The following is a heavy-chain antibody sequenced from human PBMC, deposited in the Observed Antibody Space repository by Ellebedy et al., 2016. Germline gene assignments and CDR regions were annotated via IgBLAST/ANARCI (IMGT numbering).Heavy chain of an antibody. CDR3: AREWDRDWNDGGIHF. J-gene: IGHJ4*02. D-gene: IGHD1-1*01. CDR2: IYYDGNS. V-gene: IGHV4-39*07. Sequence: SETLSLXCTVSGGSITSTSYYWGWFRQPPGKGLEWIGSIYYDGNSYYNPSLRSRVTTSVDTSKNQFSLKLKSVTAADTAVYYCAREWDRDWNDGGIHFWGQGTQVTVS. CDR1: GGSITSTSYY.